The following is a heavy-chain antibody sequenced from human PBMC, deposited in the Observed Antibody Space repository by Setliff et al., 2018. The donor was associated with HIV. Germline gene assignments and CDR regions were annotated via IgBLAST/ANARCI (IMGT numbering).Heavy chain of an antibody. J-gene: IGHJ2*01. CDR3: ARQDYYYDSSGYYRWWEPFSWYFDL. V-gene: IGHV4-38-2*01. D-gene: IGHD3-22*01. Sequence: LSLTCAVSGYSISSGYYWGWIRQPPGKGLEWIGSIYHSGSTYYNPSLKSRVTISVDTSKNQFSLKLSSVTAADTAVYYCARQDYYYDSSGYYRWWEPFSWYFDLWGRGTLVTVSS. CDR2: IYHSGST. CDR1: GYSISSGYY.